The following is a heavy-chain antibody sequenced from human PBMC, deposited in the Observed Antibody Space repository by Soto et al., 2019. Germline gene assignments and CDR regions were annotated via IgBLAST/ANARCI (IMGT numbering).Heavy chain of an antibody. CDR3: AREIKNTAIKYYYYGMDV. V-gene: IGHV1-8*01. J-gene: IGHJ6*02. Sequence: ASVKVSCKASGCTFTSYDINWVRQAPGQGLEWMGWMIPNSGNTGYAQKFQGRVTMTRNTSISTGYMELSSLRAEDTAVYYCAREIKNTAIKYYYYGMDVWGQGTTVTVSS. CDR2: MIPNSGNT. D-gene: IGHD5-18*01. CDR1: GCTFTSYD.